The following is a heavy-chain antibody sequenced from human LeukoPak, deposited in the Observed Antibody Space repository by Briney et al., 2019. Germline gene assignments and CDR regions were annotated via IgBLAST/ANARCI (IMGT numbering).Heavy chain of an antibody. CDR1: GFTFSSNA. D-gene: IGHD3-10*01. CDR3: AKSDGSGSYFDY. V-gene: IGHV3-23*01. CDR2: ISGSGGST. J-gene: IGHJ4*02. Sequence: GGSLRLSCVASGFTFSSNAMSWVRQAPGKGLEWVSAISGSGGSTYYADSVKGRFTISRDNSKNTLYLQMNSLRAEDTAVYYCAKSDGSGSYFDYWGQGTLVTVSS.